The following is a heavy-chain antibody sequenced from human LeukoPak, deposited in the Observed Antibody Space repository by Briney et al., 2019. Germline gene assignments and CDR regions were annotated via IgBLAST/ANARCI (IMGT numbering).Heavy chain of an antibody. J-gene: IGHJ6*04. D-gene: IGHD1-1*01. Sequence: GGSLRLSCAASGFTFSSYSMNWVRQAPGKGLEWVSYISSSSSTIYYADSVKGRFTISRDNSKNTLFLQMNSLRAEDTAVYYCAPEVGTAHPEGVWGKGTTVTISS. CDR2: ISSSSSTI. CDR1: GFTFSSYS. CDR3: APEVGTAHPEGV. V-gene: IGHV3-48*01.